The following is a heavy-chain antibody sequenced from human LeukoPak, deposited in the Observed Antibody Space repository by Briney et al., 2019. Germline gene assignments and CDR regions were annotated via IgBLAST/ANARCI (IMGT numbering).Heavy chain of an antibody. J-gene: IGHJ4*02. V-gene: IGHV3-30*03. D-gene: IGHD3-22*01. CDR3: ARDLTYYYDTSGPSDY. CDR2: ISYDGSNK. Sequence: HWVRQAPGKGLEWLAVISYDGSNKYYADSVKGRFTISRDNSKNTLHLQMNSLRAEDTAVYHCARDLTYYYDTSGPSDYWGQGTLVTVSS.